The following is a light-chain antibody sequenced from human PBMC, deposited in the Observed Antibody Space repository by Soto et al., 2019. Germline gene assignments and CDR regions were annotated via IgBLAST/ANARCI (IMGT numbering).Light chain of an antibody. CDR2: GAS. J-gene: IGKJ2*01. V-gene: IGKV3-20*01. Sequence: EIVLTQSPGTLSLSPGERATLSCRASQSVSSSYLAWYQQKPGQAPRLLIYGASSRATGSPDRFSGSGSGTDFTLTISRLEPDAGAVYYCQQYGSSSYTVGQGTKLEIK. CDR1: QSVSSSY. CDR3: QQYGSSSYT.